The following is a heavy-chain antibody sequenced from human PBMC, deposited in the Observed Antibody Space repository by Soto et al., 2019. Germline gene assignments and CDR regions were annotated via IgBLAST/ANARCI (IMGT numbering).Heavy chain of an antibody. V-gene: IGHV1-69*14. CDR2: IVPTVDTS. J-gene: IGHJ4*02. D-gene: IGHD5-12*01. Sequence: QVQLVQSGAAVRQPASSVNVSCKTSGATFSSYAITWVRQAPGQGLEWMGGIVPTVDTSTYAQKFQGRVTITADKFTNTVYMELSSLRSDDTAVYYCVRVVAIPGYPDNWGQGTLVTVSS. CDR3: VRVVAIPGYPDN. CDR1: GATFSSYA.